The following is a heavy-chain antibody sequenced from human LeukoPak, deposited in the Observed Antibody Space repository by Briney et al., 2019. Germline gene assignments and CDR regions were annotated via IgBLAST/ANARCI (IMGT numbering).Heavy chain of an antibody. J-gene: IGHJ4*02. CDR2: IYYSGST. V-gene: IGHV4-59*08. CDR3: ARGYCSGGSCYEIDY. Sequence: SETLSLTCTVSGGSISSSYWSWIRQPPGKGLEWIGYIYYSGSTNYNPSLKSRVTISVDTSKNQFSLKLSSVTAADTAVYYCARGYCSGGSCYEIDYWGQGTLVTVSS. CDR1: GGSISSSY. D-gene: IGHD2-15*01.